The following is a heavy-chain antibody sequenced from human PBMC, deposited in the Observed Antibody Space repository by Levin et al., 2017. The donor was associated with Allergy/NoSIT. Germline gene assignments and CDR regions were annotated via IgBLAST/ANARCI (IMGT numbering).Heavy chain of an antibody. CDR2: INPNSGGT. J-gene: IGHJ4*02. D-gene: IGHD1-7*01. V-gene: IGHV1-2*06. Sequence: VASVKVSCKASGYTFTGYFIHWVRQAPGQGLEWMGRINPNSGGTNSAQNFQGRVTMTRDTSISTAYMELSSLTSDDTAVYFCARVGSLTGTTDSWGQGTLVTVSS. CDR3: ARVGSLTGTTDS. CDR1: GYTFTGYF.